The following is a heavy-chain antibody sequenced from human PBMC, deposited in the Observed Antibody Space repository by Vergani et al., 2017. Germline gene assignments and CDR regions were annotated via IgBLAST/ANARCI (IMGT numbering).Heavy chain of an antibody. CDR3: AREPTDYGGNSGWFNP. CDR1: GYSISSGYY. J-gene: IGHJ5*02. CDR2: IDHSGST. D-gene: IGHD4-23*01. V-gene: IGHV4-38-2*02. Sequence: QVQLQESGPGLVKPSETLSLTCTVSGYSISSGYYWGWIRQPPGKGLEWIGSIDHSGSTYYTPSLKSRVTISVDTSKNQFSLKLSSVTAADTAVYYCAREPTDYGGNSGWFNPWGQGTLVTVSS.